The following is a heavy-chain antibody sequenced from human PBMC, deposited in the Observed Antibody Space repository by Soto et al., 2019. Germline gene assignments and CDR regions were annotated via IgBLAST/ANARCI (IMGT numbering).Heavy chain of an antibody. CDR1: GFTVSSKY. Sequence: GSLRLSCAASGFTVSSKYVTWVRQAPGKGLEWVSLTQSGGTTYYADSVKGRFTISRDTSENTLHLQMDSLRVEDTAVYYCARDDVLCDGGRCYGIPLDVWGKRTTVTVSS. CDR2: TQSGGTT. V-gene: IGHV3-66*01. CDR3: ARDDVLCDGGRCYGIPLDV. D-gene: IGHD2-15*01. J-gene: IGHJ6*04.